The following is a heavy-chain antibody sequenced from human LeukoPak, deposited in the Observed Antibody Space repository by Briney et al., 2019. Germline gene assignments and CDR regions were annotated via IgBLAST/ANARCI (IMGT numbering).Heavy chain of an antibody. CDR3: ARGGRIPIFGVVIIDAFDI. CDR2: ISAYNGNT. CDR1: GYTFTSYG. V-gene: IGHV1-18*01. D-gene: IGHD3-3*01. Sequence: ASVKVSCKASGYTFTSYGISWVRQAPGQGLEWMGWISAYNGNTNYAQRLQGRVTMTTDTSTSTAYMELRSLRSDDTAVYYCARGGRIPIFGVVIIDAFDIWGQGTMVTVSS. J-gene: IGHJ3*02.